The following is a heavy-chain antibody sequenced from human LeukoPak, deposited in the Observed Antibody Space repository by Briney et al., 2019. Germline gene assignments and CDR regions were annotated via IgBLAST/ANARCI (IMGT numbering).Heavy chain of an antibody. CDR1: GGSISSSSYY. CDR2: IYYSGST. Sequence: SETLSLTCTVSGGSISSSSYYWGWIRQPPGKGLEWIGSIYYSGSTYYNPSLKSRVTISVDTSKNQFSLKLSSVTAADTAVYYCARVREPCNWFDPWGQGTLVTVSS. J-gene: IGHJ5*02. D-gene: IGHD1-26*01. V-gene: IGHV4-39*07. CDR3: ARVREPCNWFDP.